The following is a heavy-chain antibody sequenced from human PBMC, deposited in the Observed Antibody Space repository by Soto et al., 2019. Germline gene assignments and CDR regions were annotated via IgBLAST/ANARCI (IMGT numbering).Heavy chain of an antibody. Sequence: GGSLRLSCAASGFTFSSYSMNWVRQAPGKGLEWVSYISSSSSTIYYADSVKGRFTISRDNAENSLYLQMNSLRAEDTAVYYCARALRITGIRGGYYYYMDVWGKGTTVTVSS. CDR1: GFTFSSYS. D-gene: IGHD1-20*01. CDR2: ISSSSSTI. J-gene: IGHJ6*03. CDR3: ARALRITGIRGGYYYYMDV. V-gene: IGHV3-48*01.